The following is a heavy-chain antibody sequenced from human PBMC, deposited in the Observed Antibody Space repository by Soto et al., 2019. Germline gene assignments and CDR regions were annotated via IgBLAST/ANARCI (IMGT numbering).Heavy chain of an antibody. J-gene: IGHJ3*01. V-gene: IGHV3-23*01. CDR1: GFTFSSYA. D-gene: IGHD1-26*01. CDR2: ISGSGNSA. Sequence: EVQLLDSGGGLVQPGGSLRLSCAASGFTFSSYAMTWVRQAPGKGLEWVSVISGSGNSAYYADSVKGRFTISRDNSKNTLYLQMNSLRAEDTAVYYCAKEIIVGATPWKDAFDFWGQGPMVSVSS. CDR3: AKEIIVGATPWKDAFDF.